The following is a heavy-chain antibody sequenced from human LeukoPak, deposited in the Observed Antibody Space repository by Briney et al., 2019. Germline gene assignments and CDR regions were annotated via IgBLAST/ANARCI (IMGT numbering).Heavy chain of an antibody. D-gene: IGHD3-9*01. CDR3: ARGGILTGVGY. CDR2: IYYSGST. J-gene: IGHJ4*02. Sequence: SETLSLTCTVSGGSISSSSYYWGWIRQPPGKGLEWIGSIYYSGSTYYNPSLKSRVTISVDTSKNQFSLKLSSVTAADTAVYYCARGGILTGVGYWGQGTLVTVSS. CDR1: GGSISSSSYY. V-gene: IGHV4-39*07.